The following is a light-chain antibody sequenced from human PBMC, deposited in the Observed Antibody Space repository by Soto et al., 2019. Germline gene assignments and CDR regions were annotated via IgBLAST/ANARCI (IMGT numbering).Light chain of an antibody. V-gene: IGKV1-5*03. CDR1: QSISDW. CDR3: HQYYSYSRT. J-gene: IGKJ1*01. CDR2: KAS. Sequence: DVQMTQSPSTLSASVVDRVTITCRASQSISDWLAWYQQKPGKAPKLLIYKASSLESGVPSRFSGSGSGTEFTLTISSLQPDDFATYYCHQYYSYSRTFGQGTKVEIK.